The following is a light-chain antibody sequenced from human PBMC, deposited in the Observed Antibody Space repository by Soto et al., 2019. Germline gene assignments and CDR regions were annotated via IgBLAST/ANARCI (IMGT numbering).Light chain of an antibody. CDR3: QHYYIWPWT. J-gene: IGKJ1*01. CDR2: GAS. Sequence: EIVMTQSPATLSVSPGERATLSCRASQSISSDLAWHQQKPGQAPRLLIYGASTRATGIPARFSGSGSGTEFTLTISSLQSEDVASYYCQHYYIWPWTFGQGTKVDIK. CDR1: QSISSD. V-gene: IGKV3-15*01.